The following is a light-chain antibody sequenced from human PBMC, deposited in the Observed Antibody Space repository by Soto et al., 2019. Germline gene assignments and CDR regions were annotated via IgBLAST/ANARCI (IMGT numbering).Light chain of an antibody. CDR1: QSVLYSSNNKNY. CDR2: WAS. V-gene: IGKV4-1*01. CDR3: QQYYRPWT. J-gene: IGKJ1*01. Sequence: DIVMTQSPDSLAVSLGERATINCKSSQSVLYSSNNKNYLAWYQQKPGQPPKLLIYWASTRESGVPDRFSGIGSGTDLTLTISSLQADDVAVYYCQQYYRPWTFGQGTKVEIK.